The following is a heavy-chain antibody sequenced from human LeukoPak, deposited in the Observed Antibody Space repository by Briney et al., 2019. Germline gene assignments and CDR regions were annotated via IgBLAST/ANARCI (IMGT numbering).Heavy chain of an antibody. CDR1: GGSFSGYY. CDR3: ARGYYDSSGYYQYLDY. Sequence: SETLSLTCAVYGGSFSGYYWSWIRQPPGKGLEWIGEINHSGSTNYNPSLKSRVTMSVDTSKNQFSLKLSSVTAADTAVYYCARGYYDSSGYYQYLDYWGQGTLVTVSS. CDR2: INHSGST. J-gene: IGHJ4*02. V-gene: IGHV4-34*01. D-gene: IGHD3-22*01.